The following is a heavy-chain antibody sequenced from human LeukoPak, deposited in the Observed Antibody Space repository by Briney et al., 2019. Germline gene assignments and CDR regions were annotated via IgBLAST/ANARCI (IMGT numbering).Heavy chain of an antibody. Sequence: PGGSLRLSCAASGFTFDDYAMHWVRQAPGKGLEWVSGISWNSGSIGYADSVKGRFTISRDNAKNSLYLQINSLRAEDTALYYCAKDKSPWFYGGNPAGAFDIWGQGTMVTVSS. D-gene: IGHD4-23*01. CDR2: ISWNSGSI. V-gene: IGHV3-9*01. CDR3: AKDKSPWFYGGNPAGAFDI. CDR1: GFTFDDYA. J-gene: IGHJ3*02.